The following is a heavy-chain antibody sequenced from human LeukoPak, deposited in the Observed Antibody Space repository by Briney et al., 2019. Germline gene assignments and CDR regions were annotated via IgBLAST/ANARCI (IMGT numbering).Heavy chain of an antibody. CDR2: ISHNGNT. V-gene: IGHV4-59*01. CDR1: GNSINKYF. CDR3: ARGGPEDRTWRYYIDF. Sequence: PSETLSLTCTASGNSINKYFWSWLRQSPGKGPEWLGYISHNGNTNYYPSLKSRVTISLDKSNNQFPLRLSSVTAADTAVYYCARGGPEDRTWRYYIDFWGQGILVTVSS. J-gene: IGHJ4*02.